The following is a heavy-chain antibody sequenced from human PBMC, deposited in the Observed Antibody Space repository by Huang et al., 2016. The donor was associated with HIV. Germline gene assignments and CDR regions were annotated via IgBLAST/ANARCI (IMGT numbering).Heavy chain of an antibody. V-gene: IGHV3-23*01. Sequence: EVQLLESGGGLVQPGGFLRLSCIASGFTFSNYAMSWVSQAEGKGMEWVSAICGRWGRTDYADSVKGRFTISRDNFKNTLYLQMNSLRAEDTAVYYCAEEVSGYSYGIDYWGQGTLVTVSS. J-gene: IGHJ4*02. CDR3: AEEVSGYSYGIDY. CDR1: GFTFSNYA. CDR2: ICGRWGRT. D-gene: IGHD5-18*01.